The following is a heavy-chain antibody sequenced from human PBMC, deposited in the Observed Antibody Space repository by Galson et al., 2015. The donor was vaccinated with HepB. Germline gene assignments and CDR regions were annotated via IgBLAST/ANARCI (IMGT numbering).Heavy chain of an antibody. Sequence: SLRLSCAASGFTFSSYGMHWVRQAPGKGLEWVAVVSYDGSNKYYADSVKGRFTISRDNSKNTLYLQMNSLRAEDTAIYYCAKDGGRGYNYGPNWFDPWGQGTLVTVSS. V-gene: IGHV3-30*18. CDR1: GFTFSSYG. CDR2: VSYDGSNK. CDR3: AKDGGRGYNYGPNWFDP. D-gene: IGHD5-18*01. J-gene: IGHJ5*02.